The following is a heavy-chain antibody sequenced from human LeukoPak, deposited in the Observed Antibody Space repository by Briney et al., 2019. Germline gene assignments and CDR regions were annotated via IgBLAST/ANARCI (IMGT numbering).Heavy chain of an antibody. CDR2: IYYSGST. CDR1: GGSISSGGYY. CDR3: ARDRPSPRNYDILTGYYTGWYFDL. Sequence: SETLSLTCTVSGGSISSGGYYWSWIRQHPGKGLEWIGYIYYSGSTYYNPSLKSRVTISVDTSKNQFSLKLSPVTAADTAVYYCARDRPSPRNYDILTGYYTGWYFDLWGRGTLVTVSS. D-gene: IGHD3-9*01. V-gene: IGHV4-31*03. J-gene: IGHJ2*01.